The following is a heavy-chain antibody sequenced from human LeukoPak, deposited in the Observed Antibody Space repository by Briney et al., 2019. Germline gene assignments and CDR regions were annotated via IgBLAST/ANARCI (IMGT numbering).Heavy chain of an antibody. CDR2: IYHSGST. CDR1: GGSISSGGYY. D-gene: IGHD6-6*01. Sequence: SETLSLTCTVSGGSISSGGYYWSWIRQPPGKGLEWIGYIYHSGSTYYNPSLKSRVTISVDRSKNQFSLKLSSVTAADTAVYYCAREPSYSSSSEPESFDYWGQGTLVTVSS. V-gene: IGHV4-30-2*01. J-gene: IGHJ4*02. CDR3: AREPSYSSSSEPESFDY.